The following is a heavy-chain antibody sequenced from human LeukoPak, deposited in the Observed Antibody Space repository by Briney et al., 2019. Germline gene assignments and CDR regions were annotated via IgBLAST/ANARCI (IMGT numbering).Heavy chain of an antibody. CDR1: AFSVSRKY. Sequence: GRSLRLSCAASAFSVSRKYMGCVSQAARKWRGWVIVIDSGGSTYYADSVKCRFTISRHNSKNTLYLQMNSLRAEDTAVYYCARRYGSGSYFNWGQGNLVTVSS. D-gene: IGHD3-10*01. J-gene: IGHJ4*02. CDR3: ARRYGSGSYFN. CDR2: IDSGGST. V-gene: IGHV3-53*04.